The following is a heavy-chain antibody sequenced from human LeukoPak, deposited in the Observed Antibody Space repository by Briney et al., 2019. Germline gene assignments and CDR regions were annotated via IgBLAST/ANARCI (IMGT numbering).Heavy chain of an antibody. Sequence: PSETLSLTCAVYGGSFSSYYWSWIRQPPGKGLEWIGEINHSGSTNYNPSLKSRVTISVDTSKNQFSLKLSSVTAADTAVYYCAREKRMGYVEYWGQGTLVTVSS. CDR3: AREKRMGYVEY. CDR2: INHSGST. CDR1: GGSFSSYY. V-gene: IGHV4-34*01. D-gene: IGHD2-15*01. J-gene: IGHJ4*02.